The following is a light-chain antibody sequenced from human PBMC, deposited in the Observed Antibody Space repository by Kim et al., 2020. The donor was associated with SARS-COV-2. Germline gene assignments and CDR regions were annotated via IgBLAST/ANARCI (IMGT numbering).Light chain of an antibody. CDR3: QQYYRTPLT. J-gene: IGKJ4*01. V-gene: IGKV4-1*01. Sequence: DIVMTQSPDSLAVSLGERATINCKSSQSVLYSSNNKNYLAWYQQKPGQPPKLLIYLASTRESGVPDRFSGSGSGTDFTLTISSLQAEDVAVYYCQQYYRTPLTFGGGTKVDIK. CDR2: LAS. CDR1: QSVLYSSNNKNY.